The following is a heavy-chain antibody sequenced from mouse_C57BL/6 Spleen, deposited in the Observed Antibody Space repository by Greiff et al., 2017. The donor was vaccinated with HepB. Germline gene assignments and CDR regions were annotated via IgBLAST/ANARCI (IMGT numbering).Heavy chain of an antibody. CDR3: ARRGATVVARYAMDY. V-gene: IGHV1-69*01. CDR2: IDPSDSYT. J-gene: IGHJ4*01. D-gene: IGHD1-1*01. Sequence: QVQLQQPGAELVMPGASVKLSCKASGYTFTSYWMHWVKQRPGQGLEWIGEIDPSDSYTNYNQKFKGKSTLTVDKSSSTAYMQLSSLTSEDSAVYYCARRGATVVARYAMDYWGQGTSVTVSS. CDR1: GYTFTSYW.